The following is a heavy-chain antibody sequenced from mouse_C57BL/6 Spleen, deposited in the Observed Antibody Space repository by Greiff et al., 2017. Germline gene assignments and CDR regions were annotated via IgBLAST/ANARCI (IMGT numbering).Heavy chain of an antibody. CDR3: AREGVLRSYFDV. Sequence: EVQLLQSGPELVKPGASVKISCKASGYTFTDYYMNWVKQTHGKRLEWIGDINPNNGGTSYNQKFKGKATLTVDKSSSTAYMELRSLTSEDSAVYYCAREGVLRSYFDVWGTGTTVTVSS. D-gene: IGHD1-1*01. J-gene: IGHJ1*03. CDR2: INPNNGGT. V-gene: IGHV1-26*01. CDR1: GYTFTDYY.